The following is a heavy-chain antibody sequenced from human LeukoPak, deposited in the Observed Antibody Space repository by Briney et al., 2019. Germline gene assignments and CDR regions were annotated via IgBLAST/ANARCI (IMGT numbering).Heavy chain of an antibody. D-gene: IGHD5-18*01. V-gene: IGHV3-23*01. J-gene: IGHJ4*02. CDR3: AKARERGYSYGDDY. CDR2: ISGSGGDT. CDR1: GFTFNSYA. Sequence: PGGSLRLSCAASGFTFNSYAMNWVRQAPGKGLEWVSGISGSGGDTYYADSVKGRFTISRDNSKNTLYLQMNSLRAEGTALYYCAKARERGYSYGDDYWGQGTLVTVSS.